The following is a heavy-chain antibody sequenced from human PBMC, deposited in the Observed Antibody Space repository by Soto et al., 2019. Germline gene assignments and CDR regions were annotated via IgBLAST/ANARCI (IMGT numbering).Heavy chain of an antibody. CDR3: ARDRGYDVGLETYSGMDV. CDR1: GGSISSYY. J-gene: IGHJ6*01. V-gene: IGHV4-59*01. Sequence: SETLSLTCTVSGGSISSYYWSWIRQPPGKGLEWIGYIYYSGSTNYNPSLKSRVTISVDTSKNQFSLKLSSVTAADPAVYYCARDRGYDVGLETYSGMDVWGQGTTLTLSS. CDR2: IYYSGST. D-gene: IGHD5-12*01.